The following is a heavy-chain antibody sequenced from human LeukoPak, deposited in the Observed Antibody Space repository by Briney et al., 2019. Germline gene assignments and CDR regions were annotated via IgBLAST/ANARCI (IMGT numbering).Heavy chain of an antibody. Sequence: GASVKVSCKASGYTFTSYYMHWVRQAPGQGLEWMGIINPSGGSTSYAQKFQGRVTMTRDTSTSTVYMELSSLRSEDTAVYYCARDLRRKRGAGTTTGDYWGQGTLVTVSS. V-gene: IGHV1-46*01. CDR3: ARDLRRKRGAGTTTGDY. CDR1: GYTFTSYY. J-gene: IGHJ4*02. D-gene: IGHD6-19*01. CDR2: INPSGGST.